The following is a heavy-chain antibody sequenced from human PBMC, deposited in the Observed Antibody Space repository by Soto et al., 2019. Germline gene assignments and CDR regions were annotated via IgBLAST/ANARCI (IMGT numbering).Heavy chain of an antibody. Sequence: QVQLVQSGAEVKKPGASVKVSCKASGYTFTGYYMHWVRQAPGQGLEWMGWINPNSGGTNYAQKFQGRVTMTRDTSISTAYMELSRLRSDDTAVYYCASRWGDDQHYYYYGMDVGGQGTTVNVSS. CDR2: INPNSGGT. CDR1: GYTFTGYY. J-gene: IGHJ6*02. CDR3: ASRWGDDQHYYYYGMDV. D-gene: IGHD7-27*01. V-gene: IGHV1-2*02.